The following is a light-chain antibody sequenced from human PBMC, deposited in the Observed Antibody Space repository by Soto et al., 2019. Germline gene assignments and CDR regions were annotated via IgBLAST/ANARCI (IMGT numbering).Light chain of an antibody. CDR3: QQYNSGST. V-gene: IGKV1-5*03. J-gene: IGKJ4*01. Sequence: DIQMTQSPSTLSASVGDRVTITCRASQSISSWLAWYQQKPGKAPKLLIYKASSLESGVPSRFSGSGSGTEFTLTISSLQPDDFATYYCQQYNSGSTFGGGTKVEIK. CDR1: QSISSW. CDR2: KAS.